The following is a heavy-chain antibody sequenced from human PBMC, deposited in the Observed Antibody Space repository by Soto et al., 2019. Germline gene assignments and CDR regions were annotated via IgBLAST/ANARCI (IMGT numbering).Heavy chain of an antibody. CDR3: AKEACTNGLCYTNYFDS. D-gene: IGHD2-8*01. CDR1: GFTFSSYA. Sequence: GGSLRLSCAASGFTFSSYAMHWVRQAPGKGLEWVAAISSYGSNKYYADSVKGRFTISRDNSKTTLYLQMNSLRAEDTAVYYCAKEACTNGLCYTNYFDSWGQGALVTVSS. J-gene: IGHJ4*02. CDR2: ISSYGSNK. V-gene: IGHV3-30*18.